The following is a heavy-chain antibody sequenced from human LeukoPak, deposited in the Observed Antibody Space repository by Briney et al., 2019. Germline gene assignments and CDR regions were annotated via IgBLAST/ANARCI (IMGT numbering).Heavy chain of an antibody. CDR1: GGSISSYY. CDR2: INHSGST. J-gene: IGHJ4*02. V-gene: IGHV4-34*01. CDR3: ARGGAGYCSSTSCRRGYSYGIYDY. D-gene: IGHD2-2*01. Sequence: PSETLSLTCTVSGGSISSYYWSWIRQPPGKGLEWIGEINHSGSTNYNPSLKSRVTISVDTSKNQFSLKLSSVTAADTAVYYCARGGAGYCSSTSCRRGYSYGIYDYWGQGTLVTVSS.